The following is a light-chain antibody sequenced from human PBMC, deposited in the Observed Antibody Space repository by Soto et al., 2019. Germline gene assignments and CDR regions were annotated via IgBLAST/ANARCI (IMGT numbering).Light chain of an antibody. CDR1: ISDVGGYNY. CDR2: EVS. CDR3: SSHRGSSYVI. Sequence: QSALTQPASVSGSPGQSITISCTGTISDVGGYNYVSWYQQYPGKAPKLMIFEVSNRPSGVSDRFSGAKSGNTASLSISGLQAEDEADYYCSSHRGSSYVIFGGGTKLTVL. J-gene: IGLJ2*01. V-gene: IGLV2-14*01.